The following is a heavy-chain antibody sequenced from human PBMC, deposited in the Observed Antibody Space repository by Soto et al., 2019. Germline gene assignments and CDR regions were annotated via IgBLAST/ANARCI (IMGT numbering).Heavy chain of an antibody. D-gene: IGHD3-10*01. J-gene: IGHJ4*02. CDR3: TKDRMGAGVRGYFDY. CDR2: ISYDGSNK. V-gene: IGHV3-30*18. CDR1: GFTFSSYG. Sequence: QVQLVESGGGVVQPGKSLRLSCAGSGFTFSSYGMDWVRQAPGKGLEWVAVISYDGSNKNYADSVKGRLTISRDNSKNTLYLQMSSLRTDDPAVYYCTKDRMGAGVRGYFDYWGRATLVCVSS.